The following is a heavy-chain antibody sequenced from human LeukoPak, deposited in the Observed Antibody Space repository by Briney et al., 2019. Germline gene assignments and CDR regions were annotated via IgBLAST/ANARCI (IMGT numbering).Heavy chain of an antibody. Sequence: KTSETLSLTCAVYGGSFSGYYWSWIRQPPGKGLEWIGEINHSGSTNYNPSLKSRVTISVDTSKNQFPLKLSSVTAADTAVYYCARGRLPYGGKKAFDIWGQGTMVTVSS. V-gene: IGHV4-34*01. CDR2: INHSGST. D-gene: IGHD4-23*01. J-gene: IGHJ3*02. CDR1: GGSFSGYY. CDR3: ARGRLPYGGKKAFDI.